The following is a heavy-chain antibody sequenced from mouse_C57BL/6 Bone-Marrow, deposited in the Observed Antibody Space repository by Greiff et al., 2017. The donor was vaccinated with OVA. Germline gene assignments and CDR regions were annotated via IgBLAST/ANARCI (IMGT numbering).Heavy chain of an antibody. CDR1: GYTFTSYW. D-gene: IGHD1-1*01. V-gene: IGHV1-69*01. CDR2: IDPSDSYT. CDR3: ATDYGSSYWYFDV. Sequence: QVQLQQPGAELVMPGASVKLSCKASGYTFTSYWMHWVKQRPGQGLEWIGEIDPSDSYTNYNQKFKGKSTLTVDKSSSTAYMQLSSLTSEDSAVYYCATDYGSSYWYFDVWGTGTTVTVSS. J-gene: IGHJ1*03.